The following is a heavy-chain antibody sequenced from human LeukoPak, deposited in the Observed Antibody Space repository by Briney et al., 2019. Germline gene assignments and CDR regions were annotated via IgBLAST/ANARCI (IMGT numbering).Heavy chain of an antibody. Sequence: SETLSLTCTVSGGSVSSSGDYWGWIRQPPGKGLECIGGIHYSGSTYYNPSLKSRVSISGDTSKNQFSLKLSSVTSADTAVYYCARVSAPGGTRLFDYWGQGTLVTVSS. CDR1: GGSVSSSGDY. J-gene: IGHJ4*02. CDR2: IHYSGST. CDR3: ARVSAPGGTRLFDY. V-gene: IGHV4-39*07. D-gene: IGHD2-15*01.